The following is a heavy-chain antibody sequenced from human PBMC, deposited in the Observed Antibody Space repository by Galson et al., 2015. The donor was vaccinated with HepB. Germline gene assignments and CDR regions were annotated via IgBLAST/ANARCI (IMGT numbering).Heavy chain of an antibody. J-gene: IGHJ4*02. CDR1: GGSISSSSYY. CDR2: IYYSGST. Sequence: SETLSLTCTVSGGSISSSSYYWGWIRQPPGKGLEWIGSIYYSGSTYYNPSLKSRVTISVDTSKNQFSLKLSSVTAADTAVYYCARITYYYDSSGYCFDYWGQGTLVTVSS. V-gene: IGHV4-39*01. D-gene: IGHD3-22*01. CDR3: ARITYYYDSSGYCFDY.